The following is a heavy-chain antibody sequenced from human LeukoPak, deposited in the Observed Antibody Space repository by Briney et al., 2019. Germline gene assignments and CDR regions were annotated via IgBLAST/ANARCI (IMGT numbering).Heavy chain of an antibody. D-gene: IGHD3-22*01. CDR1: GGSISSGSYY. CDR3: ARDSRYYDSSGTFDY. CDR2: IYTSGST. V-gene: IGHV4-61*02. J-gene: IGHJ4*02. Sequence: SETLSLTCTVSGGSISSGSYYWSWIRQPAGKGLEWIGRIYTSGSTNYNPSLKSRVTISVDTSKNQFSLKLSSVTAADTAVYYCARDSRYYDSSGTFDYWGQGTLVTVSS.